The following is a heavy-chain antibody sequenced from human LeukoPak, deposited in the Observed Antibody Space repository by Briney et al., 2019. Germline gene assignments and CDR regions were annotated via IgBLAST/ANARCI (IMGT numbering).Heavy chain of an antibody. Sequence: GSLMLSCSASGFIFSSYWMNWVGQAPGRGVVGVARINNNGSSTNYADSVKGRFTISRDNSKNTLYLQMNSLRAEDTAVYYCARGSYGSGWFLPNDYWGQEPWSPSPQ. J-gene: IGHJ4*01. CDR1: GFIFSSYW. D-gene: IGHD6-19*01. CDR3: ARGSYGSGWFLPNDY. CDR2: INNNGSST. V-gene: IGHV3-74*01.